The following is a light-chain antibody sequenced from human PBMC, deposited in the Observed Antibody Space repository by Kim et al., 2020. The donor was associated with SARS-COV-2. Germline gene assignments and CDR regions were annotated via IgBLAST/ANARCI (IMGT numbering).Light chain of an antibody. J-gene: IGKJ4*01. CDR1: QTISSH. CDR2: AAS. CDR3: QQSYTTPIT. Sequence: ASVGDRVTITCRASQTISSHLNWYQQKPGKAPKLLIYAASSLESGVPSRFSGSGSGTDFTLTISSLQPDDFASYYCQQSYTTPITFGGGTKVEIK. V-gene: IGKV1-39*01.